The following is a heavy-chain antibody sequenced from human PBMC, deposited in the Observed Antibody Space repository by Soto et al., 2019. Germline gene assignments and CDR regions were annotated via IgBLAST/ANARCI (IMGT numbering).Heavy chain of an antibody. V-gene: IGHV1-69*06. CDR1: GGTFSSYP. J-gene: IGHJ4*02. CDR2: TNGNLGTG. D-gene: IGHD4-17*01. Sequence: QVQLVQSGAEVKKPGSSVKVSCKASGGTFSSYPISWVRQAPGQGLEWMGGTNGNLGTGNYAQKLRGRLTITTDISTTTAYMELSSLTSEDTAVYYCARRDSHGYFRYFDNWGQGTLVTVSS. CDR3: ARRDSHGYFRYFDN.